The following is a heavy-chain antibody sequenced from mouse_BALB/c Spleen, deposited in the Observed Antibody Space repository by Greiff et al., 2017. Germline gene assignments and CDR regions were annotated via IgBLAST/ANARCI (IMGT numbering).Heavy chain of an antibody. Sequence: EVQLVESGGGLVQPGGSLKLSCAASGFTFSSYTMSWVRQTPEKRLEWVAYISNGGGSTYYQDTVKGRFTISRDNAKNTLYLQMSSLKSEDTAMYYCARHEFYEGCAYWGQGTLVTVSA. V-gene: IGHV5-12-2*01. D-gene: IGHD2-12*01. J-gene: IGHJ3*01. CDR1: GFTFSSYT. CDR2: ISNGGGST. CDR3: ARHEFYEGCAY.